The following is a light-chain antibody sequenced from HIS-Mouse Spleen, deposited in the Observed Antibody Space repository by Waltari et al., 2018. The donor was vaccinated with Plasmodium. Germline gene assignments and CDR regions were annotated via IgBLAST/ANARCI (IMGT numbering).Light chain of an antibody. Sequence: DIVMTQSPATLSVSPGERATRPCRAIQSVSSHFAWYQQKPGQAPRLLIYCASPRATGIPAMFSGSGSGTEFTLTISSMQSEDFAVYYCQQYRSMYTFGQGTKLEIK. CDR2: CAS. V-gene: IGKV3-15*01. CDR3: QQYRSMYT. J-gene: IGKJ2*01. CDR1: QSVSSH.